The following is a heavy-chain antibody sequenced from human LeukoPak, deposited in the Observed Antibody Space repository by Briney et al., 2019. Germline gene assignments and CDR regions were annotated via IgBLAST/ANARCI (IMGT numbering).Heavy chain of an antibody. Sequence: GGSLRLSCAASGFTFSNYAMSWVRQAPGKGLEWVSVISGSGGSTYYVDSVQGRFTISRDNSKNTLYLQMNSLRAEDTAVYYCAKASAATMDFYYYMDVWGKGTTVTISS. D-gene: IGHD2-15*01. CDR3: AKASAATMDFYYYMDV. V-gene: IGHV3-23*01. J-gene: IGHJ6*03. CDR2: ISGSGGST. CDR1: GFTFSNYA.